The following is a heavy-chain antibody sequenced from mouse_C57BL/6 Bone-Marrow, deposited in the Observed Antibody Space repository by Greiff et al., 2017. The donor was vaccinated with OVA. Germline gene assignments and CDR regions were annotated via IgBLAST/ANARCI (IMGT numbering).Heavy chain of an antibody. V-gene: IGHV14-4*01. Sequence: VQLQQSGAELVRPGASVKLSCTASGFTIKDDYMHWVKQRPEQGLEWIGWIDPGNGDTEYASKFQGKATITADTSSNTDYLQLSSLTSEDTAVYYCTTGVVHLDYWGQGTTLTVSS. J-gene: IGHJ2*01. CDR2: IDPGNGDT. CDR1: GFTIKDDY. D-gene: IGHD1-1*01. CDR3: TTGVVHLDY.